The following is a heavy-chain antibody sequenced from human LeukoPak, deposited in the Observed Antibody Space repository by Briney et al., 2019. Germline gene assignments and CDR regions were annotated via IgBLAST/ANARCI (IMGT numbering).Heavy chain of an antibody. J-gene: IGHJ3*01. CDR3: ARVFGQWLVSFDV. V-gene: IGHV3-23*01. D-gene: IGHD6-19*01. CDR2: ISGSGGST. Sequence: GGTLRLSCAASGFTFSSYGMSWVRQAPGKGLEWVSGISGSGGSTYYADSVKGRFTISRDNSKNTLYLQMNSLRADDTAVYYCARVFGQWLVSFDVWGRGTMVTVSS. CDR1: GFTFSSYG.